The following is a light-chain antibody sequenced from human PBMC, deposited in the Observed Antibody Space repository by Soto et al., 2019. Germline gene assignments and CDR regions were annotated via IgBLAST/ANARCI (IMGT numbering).Light chain of an antibody. CDR3: ATWDDGLNGWV. CDR1: SSNIGSNA. J-gene: IGLJ3*02. V-gene: IGLV1-44*01. Sequence: QSVVTQPPSASGTPGQRVTISCSGRSSNIGSNAVNWYQQFPGMAPKVLIYNNNERPSGVLDRFSGSKSGTSASLAISGLQSEDEADYYCATWDDGLNGWVFGGGTKVTVL. CDR2: NNN.